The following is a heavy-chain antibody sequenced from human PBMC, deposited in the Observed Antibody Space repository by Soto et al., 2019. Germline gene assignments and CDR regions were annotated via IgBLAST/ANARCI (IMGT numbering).Heavy chain of an antibody. J-gene: IGHJ4*02. D-gene: IGHD6-13*01. CDR1: GYSFTSYW. V-gene: IGHV5-10-1*01. CDR3: ASSSSSWSTTDYYFDY. Sequence: GESLKISCKGSGYSFTSYWISWVRQMPGKGLEWMGRIDPSGSYTNYSPSFHGHVTISADKSISTAYLQWSSLKASDTAMYYCASSSSSWSTTDYYFDYWGQGTLVTVSS. CDR2: IDPSGSYT.